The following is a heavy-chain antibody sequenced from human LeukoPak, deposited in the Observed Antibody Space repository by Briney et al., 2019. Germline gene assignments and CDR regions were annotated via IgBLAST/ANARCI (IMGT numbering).Heavy chain of an antibody. CDR3: ARVGAVAGTRGWFDS. D-gene: IGHD6-19*01. V-gene: IGHV3-30-3*01. J-gene: IGHJ5*01. CDR1: GFTFSSYA. CDR2: ISYDGSNK. Sequence: PGGSLRLSCAASGFTFSSYAMHWVRQAPGKGLEWVAVISYDGSNKYYADSVKGRFTISRDNSKNTLYLQMNSLRAEDTAVYYCARVGAVAGTRGWFDSWGQGTLVTVSS.